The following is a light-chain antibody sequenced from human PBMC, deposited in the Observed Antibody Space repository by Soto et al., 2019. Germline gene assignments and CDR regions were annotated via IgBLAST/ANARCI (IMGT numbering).Light chain of an antibody. CDR1: QSVSSNY. V-gene: IGKV3-20*01. CDR3: QQYAYSPFT. Sequence: EIVLTQSPGTLPLSPGERATLSCRASQSVSSNYLVWYQQKPGQAPRPLIYGASSRATGIPDRFSGSGSGTDFTLTISRLEPEDFAVYYCQQYAYSPFTFGQGTKLEIK. CDR2: GAS. J-gene: IGKJ2*01.